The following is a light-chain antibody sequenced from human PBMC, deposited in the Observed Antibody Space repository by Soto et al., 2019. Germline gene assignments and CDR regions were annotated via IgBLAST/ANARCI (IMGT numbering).Light chain of an antibody. CDR1: SSNIGSNY. V-gene: IGLV1-47*01. Sequence: QSVLTQPPSVSGIPGQRVTISCSGSSSNIGSNYVYWYQQLPGTAPKLLIYRNNQRPSGVPDRFSGSKSGTSASLAISGLRSEDEADYYCAAWDDSLSGQVVFGGGTKLTVL. J-gene: IGLJ2*01. CDR2: RNN. CDR3: AAWDDSLSGQVV.